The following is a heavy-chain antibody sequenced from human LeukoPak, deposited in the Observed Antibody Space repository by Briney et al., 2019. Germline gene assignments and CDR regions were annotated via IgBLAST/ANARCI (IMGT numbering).Heavy chain of an antibody. D-gene: IGHD3-10*01. CDR1: GGSISSSSYY. Sequence: PSETLSLTCTVSGGSISSSSYYWGWIRQPPGKGLEWIGSIYYSGSTNYNPSLKSRVTISVDTSKNQFSLKLSSVTAADTAVYYCARVSGYYYGSGNRLGYMDVWGKGTTVTISS. CDR3: ARVSGYYYGSGNRLGYMDV. V-gene: IGHV4-39*07. J-gene: IGHJ6*03. CDR2: IYYSGST.